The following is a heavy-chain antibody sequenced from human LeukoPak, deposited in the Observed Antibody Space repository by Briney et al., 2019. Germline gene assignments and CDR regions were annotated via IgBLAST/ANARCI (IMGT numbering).Heavy chain of an antibody. D-gene: IGHD2-2*02. CDR1: GGSFSGYY. CDR3: ARWGLGYCSSTSCYKFDY. Sequence: SEALSLTCAVYGGSFSGYYWSWIRQPPGKGLEWIGEINHSGSTNYNPSLKSRVTISVDTSKNQFSLKLSSVTAADTAVYYCARWGLGYCSSTSCYKFDYWGQGTLVTVSS. J-gene: IGHJ4*02. CDR2: INHSGST. V-gene: IGHV4-34*01.